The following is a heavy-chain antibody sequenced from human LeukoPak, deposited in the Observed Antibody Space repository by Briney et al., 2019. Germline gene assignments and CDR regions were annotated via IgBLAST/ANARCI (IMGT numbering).Heavy chain of an antibody. D-gene: IGHD3-22*01. V-gene: IGHV3-30*18. CDR1: GFTFSSYG. CDR2: ISYDGSNK. J-gene: IGHJ4*02. Sequence: GGSLRLSCAASGFTFSSYGMHWVRQAPGKGLEWVAVISYDGSNKYYADSVKGRFTISRDNSKSTLYLQMNSLRAEDTAVYYCAKEWHKYYYDSSGSSLFDYWGQGTLVTVSS. CDR3: AKEWHKYYYDSSGSSLFDY.